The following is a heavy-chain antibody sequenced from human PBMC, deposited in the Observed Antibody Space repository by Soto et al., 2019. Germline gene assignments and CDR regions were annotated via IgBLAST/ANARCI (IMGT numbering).Heavy chain of an antibody. CDR1: GGSFSGYY. CDR2: INHSGST. CDR3: ARRQRVTSYSYYYGMDV. D-gene: IGHD4-4*01. Sequence: QVQLQQWGAGLLKPSETLSLTCAVYGGSFSGYYWSWIRQPPGKGLEWIGEINHSGSTNYNPSLKSRVTISVDTSKHQFSLKLSSVTAADTAVYYCARRQRVTSYSYYYGMDVWGQGTTVTVSS. J-gene: IGHJ6*02. V-gene: IGHV4-34*01.